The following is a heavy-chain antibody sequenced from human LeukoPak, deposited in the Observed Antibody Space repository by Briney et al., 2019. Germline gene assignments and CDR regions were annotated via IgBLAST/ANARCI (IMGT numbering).Heavy chain of an antibody. V-gene: IGHV1-18*01. CDR1: GYTFTSYG. CDR2: ISAYNGNT. Sequence: ASVKVSCKASGYTFTSYGISWVRQAPGQGLEWMGWISAYNGNTNYAQKLQGRVTMTTDTSTSTAYMELRSLRSDDTAVYYCARDGITIFGVVKIGFHYYYYMDVWGKGTTVTVSS. D-gene: IGHD3-3*01. J-gene: IGHJ6*03. CDR3: ARDGITIFGVVKIGFHYYYYMDV.